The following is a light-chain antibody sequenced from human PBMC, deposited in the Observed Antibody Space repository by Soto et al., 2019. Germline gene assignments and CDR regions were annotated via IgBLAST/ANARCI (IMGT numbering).Light chain of an antibody. J-gene: IGLJ1*01. V-gene: IGLV2-8*01. CDR2: EVN. CDR3: ISYAGSNNYV. Sequence: QSVLTQPPSASGSPGQSVTISCTGTTSDVSGYKYVSWHQQRPGRAPRLILYEVNKRPAGVPDRFSGSKSGNTASLTVSGLQADDEADYYCISYAGSNNYVLGTGTKV. CDR1: TSDVSGYKY.